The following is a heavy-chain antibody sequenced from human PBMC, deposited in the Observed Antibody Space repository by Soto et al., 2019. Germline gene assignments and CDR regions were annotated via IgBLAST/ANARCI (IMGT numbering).Heavy chain of an antibody. V-gene: IGHV3-9*01. D-gene: IGHD3-3*01. CDR3: AKGRYDFWSPHYFDS. Sequence: EVQLVESGGRLVQPGRSLRLSCVGTGLNFDDFAMHWVRQAPGKGLEWVSGITWNSRVLAYADSVKGRFTISIDNARNSLYLQMDSLRDEDTALYYCAKGRYDFWSPHYFDSWGQGTLVTVSS. J-gene: IGHJ4*02. CDR1: GLNFDDFA. CDR2: ITWNSRVL.